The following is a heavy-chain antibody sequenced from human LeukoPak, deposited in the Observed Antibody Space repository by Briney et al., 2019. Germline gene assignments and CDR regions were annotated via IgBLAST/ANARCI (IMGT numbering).Heavy chain of an antibody. CDR1: GYSFTSNY. Sequence: ASVKVSCKASGYSFTSNYIHWVRQAPGQELEWMGMIYPRDGSTSYAQKFQGRVTVTRDTSTSTVHMELSGLRSEDTAVYYCARDQEAFDYWGQGTLVTVSS. CDR2: IYPRDGST. J-gene: IGHJ4*02. V-gene: IGHV1-46*01. CDR3: ARDQEAFDY.